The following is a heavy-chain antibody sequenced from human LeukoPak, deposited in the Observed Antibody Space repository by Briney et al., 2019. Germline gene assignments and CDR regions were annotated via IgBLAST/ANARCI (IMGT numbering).Heavy chain of an antibody. V-gene: IGHV1-69*05. J-gene: IGHJ5*02. Sequence: SVKVSCKASGGISSHFAIHWVRQAPGQGLEWMGQITGLFATAHYAQKFQGRVTITTDESTGAVYMELSSLRSEDTAVYYCARVGVIISHNLFDPWGQGTLVTVSS. CDR1: GGISSHFA. D-gene: IGHD3-3*01. CDR2: ITGLFATA. CDR3: ARVGVIISHNLFDP.